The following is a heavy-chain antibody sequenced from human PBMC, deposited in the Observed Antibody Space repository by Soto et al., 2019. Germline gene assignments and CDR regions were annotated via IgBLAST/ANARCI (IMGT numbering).Heavy chain of an antibody. D-gene: IGHD2-15*01. CDR1: GGTFSSYA. Sequence: SVKVSCKASGGTFSSYAISWVRQAPGQGLEWMGGIIPIFGTANYAQKFQGRVTITADESTSTAYMELSSLRSEDTAVYYCARAMVVVVVAATAAFDIWGQGTMVTVSS. CDR2: IIPIFGTA. J-gene: IGHJ3*02. CDR3: ARAMVVVVVAATAAFDI. V-gene: IGHV1-69*13.